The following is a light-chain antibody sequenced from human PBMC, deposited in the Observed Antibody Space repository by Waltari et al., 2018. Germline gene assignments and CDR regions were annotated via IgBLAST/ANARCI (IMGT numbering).Light chain of an antibody. Sequence: QSLLTQPPSASGTPGQRVTISCSGINSNIEPNTVNWYRQLPGAAPKLLIYSYSQPTTGARDRSSGSKSGTSTSLAISGLQSDDDGDYYCAAWDFRLNVWVFGGGTKLTV. J-gene: IGLJ3*02. CDR1: NSNIEPNT. V-gene: IGLV1-44*01. CDR2: SYS. CDR3: AAWDFRLNVWV.